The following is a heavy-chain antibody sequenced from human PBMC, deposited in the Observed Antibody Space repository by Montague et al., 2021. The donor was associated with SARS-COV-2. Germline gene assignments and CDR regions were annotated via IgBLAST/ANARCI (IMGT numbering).Heavy chain of an antibody. CDR3: ARRSLGYCSGGSCYSGYDY. CDR1: GGSISSYY. V-gene: IGHV4-59*01. Sequence: SETLSLTCTVSGGSISSYYWSWIRQPPGKGLEWIGYVYYSGSTNYNPSLKSRVTISVDTSKNQFSLKLSSVTAADTAVYYCARRSLGYCSGGSCYSGYDYWGQGTLVTVSS. D-gene: IGHD2-15*01. CDR2: VYYSGST. J-gene: IGHJ4*02.